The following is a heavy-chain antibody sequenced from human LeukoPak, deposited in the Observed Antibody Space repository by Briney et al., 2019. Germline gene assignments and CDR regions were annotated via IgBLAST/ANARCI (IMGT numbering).Heavy chain of an antibody. CDR2: MNPNSGNT. V-gene: IGHV1-8*01. CDR1: GYTFTSYD. J-gene: IGHJ5*02. D-gene: IGHD2-2*02. CDR3: ARGMKEAKRGIIVVVPAAIPYWFDP. Sequence: ASVKVSCKASGYTFTSYDINWVRQATGQGLEWMGWMNPNSGNTGYAQKFQGRVTMTRNTSISTVYMELSSLRSEDTAVYYCARGMKEAKRGIIVVVPAAIPYWFDPWGQGTLVTVSS.